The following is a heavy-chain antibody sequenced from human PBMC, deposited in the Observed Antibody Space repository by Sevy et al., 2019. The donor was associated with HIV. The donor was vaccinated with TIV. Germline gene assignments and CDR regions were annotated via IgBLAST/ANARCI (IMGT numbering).Heavy chain of an antibody. J-gene: IGHJ4*02. V-gene: IGHV3-23*01. CDR1: GFTFSSYA. CDR3: AKAGYSSSLFDY. CDR2: ISGSGGST. Sequence: GGSLRLSCAASGFTFSSYAMSWVRQAPGKGLEWVSAISGSGGSTYYADSVKGRFTISRDNSKNTLYLQMNSLRAEETAVYYWAKAGYSSSLFDYWGQGTLVTVSS. D-gene: IGHD6-13*01.